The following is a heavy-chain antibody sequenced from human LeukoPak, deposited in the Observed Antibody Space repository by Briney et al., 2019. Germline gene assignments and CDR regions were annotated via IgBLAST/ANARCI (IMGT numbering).Heavy chain of an antibody. CDR1: GGTFSSYA. D-gene: IGHD2-2*02. V-gene: IGHV1-69*05. Sequence: ASVKVSCKASGGTFSSYAISWVRQAPGQGLEWMGGIIPIFGTANHAQKFQGRVTITTDESTSTAYMELSSLRSEDTAVYYCARVGYCSSTSCYSWFDPWGQGTLVTVSS. CDR2: IIPIFGTA. J-gene: IGHJ5*02. CDR3: ARVGYCSSTSCYSWFDP.